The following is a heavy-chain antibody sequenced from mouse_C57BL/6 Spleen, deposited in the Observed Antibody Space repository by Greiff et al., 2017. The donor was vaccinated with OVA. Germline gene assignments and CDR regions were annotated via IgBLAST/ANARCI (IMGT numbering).Heavy chain of an antibody. D-gene: IGHD3-2*02. CDR3: ERAAQATDYFDY. V-gene: IGHV1-55*01. CDR1: GYTFTSYW. J-gene: IGHJ2*01. Sequence: VQLQQPGAELVKPGASVKMSCKASGYTFTSYWITWVKQRPGQGLEWIGDIYPGSGSTNYNEKFKSKATLTVDTSSSTAYMQLSSLTSEDSAVYYCERAAQATDYFDYWGQGTTLTVSS. CDR2: IYPGSGST.